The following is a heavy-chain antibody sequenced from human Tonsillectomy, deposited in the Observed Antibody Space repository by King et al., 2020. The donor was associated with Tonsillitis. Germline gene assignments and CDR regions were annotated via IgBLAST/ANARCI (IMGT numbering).Heavy chain of an antibody. CDR1: GGSFSAYA. V-gene: IGHV1-69*01. CDR2: IIPMYGA. D-gene: IGHD1-14*01. CDR3: ATRTEPGGALEI. J-gene: IGHJ4*02. Sequence: QLVQSGAEVRKPGSSVRVSCQASGGSFSAYATSWVRQAPDMGLEWMGGIIPMYGAIYGQKFEDRITITADESTNTAYLEMKSLRSGDTAVYYCATRTEPGGALEIWGQGTLSPSPQ.